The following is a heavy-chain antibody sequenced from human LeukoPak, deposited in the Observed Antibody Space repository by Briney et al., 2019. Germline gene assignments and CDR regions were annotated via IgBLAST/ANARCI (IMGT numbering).Heavy chain of an antibody. CDR1: GGSISSYY. CDR2: IYYSGST. D-gene: IGHD3-10*01. CDR3: AAVGSRRYYFDY. J-gene: IGHJ4*02. Sequence: PSETLSLTRTVSGGSISSYYWSWIRQPPGKGLEWIGYIYYSGSTNYNPSLKSRVTISVDTSKNQFSLKLSSVTAADTAVYYCAAVGSRRYYFDYWGQGTLVTVSS. V-gene: IGHV4-59*01.